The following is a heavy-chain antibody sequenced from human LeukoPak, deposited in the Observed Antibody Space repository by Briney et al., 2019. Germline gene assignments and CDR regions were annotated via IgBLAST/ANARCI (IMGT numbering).Heavy chain of an antibody. CDR2: ISPTGSTT. V-gene: IGHV3-74*01. CDR1: GSSFSGHW. D-gene: IGHD6-6*01. CDR3: GRGPNSNWSGLDF. Sequence: GGSLRLSRTASGSSFSGHWMHWARQLPGKGLVWVSRISPTGSTTSYADSVKGRFTVSRDNAKNTLYLQVNNLRAEDTAVYYCGRGPNSNWSGLDFWGQGTLLTVSS. J-gene: IGHJ4*02.